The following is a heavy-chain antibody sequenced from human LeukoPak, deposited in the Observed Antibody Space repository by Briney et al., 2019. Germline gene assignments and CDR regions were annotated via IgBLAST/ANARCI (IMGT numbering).Heavy chain of an antibody. CDR3: ARRRAEGGSNGLYNWFDP. J-gene: IGHJ5*02. CDR1: GDSINDYY. Sequence: SETLSLTCTVSGDSINDYYWGWIRQPPGKGLEWIGYIYFTGSTRYNPSLESRVTISVDTSKNQFSLKLSSVTAADTAVYYCARRRAEGGSNGLYNWFDPWGQGTLVTVSS. CDR2: IYFTGST. V-gene: IGHV4-59*08. D-gene: IGHD6-13*01.